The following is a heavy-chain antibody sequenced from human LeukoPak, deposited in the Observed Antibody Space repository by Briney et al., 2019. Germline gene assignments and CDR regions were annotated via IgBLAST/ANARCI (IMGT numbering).Heavy chain of an antibody. CDR2: INPHSGGT. Sequence: ASVTVSCRASGFTFSGHYIHWVRQAPGQGVEWMGYINPHSGGTSSPQKFQGRLTMTTDTSISAVYMELSSLTSDDTAMYYCVREGNELLSKNFDYWGQGTLVTVSS. CDR3: VREGNELLSKNFDY. V-gene: IGHV1-2*02. J-gene: IGHJ4*02. D-gene: IGHD2-21*02. CDR1: GFTFSGHY.